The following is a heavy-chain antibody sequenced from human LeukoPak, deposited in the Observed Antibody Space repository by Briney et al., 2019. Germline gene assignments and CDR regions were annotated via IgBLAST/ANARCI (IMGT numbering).Heavy chain of an antibody. Sequence: SETLSLTCTVSGGSIGNYYWSWIRQPPGKGLEWLGSASYSGSTDHNSSLKSRVTLSVDTSKKQFSLKLSSVTAADTALYYCARDQGTWWFDSRGQGILVTVSS. CDR2: ASYSGST. CDR1: GGSIGNYY. J-gene: IGHJ5*01. CDR3: ARDQGTWWFDS. V-gene: IGHV4-59*01. D-gene: IGHD3-10*01.